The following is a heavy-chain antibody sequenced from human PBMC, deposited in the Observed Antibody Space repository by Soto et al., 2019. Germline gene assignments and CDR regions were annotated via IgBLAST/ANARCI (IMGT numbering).Heavy chain of an antibody. J-gene: IGHJ4*02. Sequence: GGSLRLSCAASGFTFSGSAMHWVRQASGKGLEWVGRIRSKANSYATAYAASVKGRFTISRDDSKNTAYLQMNSLKTEDTAVYYCTSAQATANWGYNIPYWGQGTLVTVSS. D-gene: IGHD7-27*01. CDR2: IRSKANSYAT. CDR3: TSAQATANWGYNIPY. CDR1: GFTFSGSA. V-gene: IGHV3-73*01.